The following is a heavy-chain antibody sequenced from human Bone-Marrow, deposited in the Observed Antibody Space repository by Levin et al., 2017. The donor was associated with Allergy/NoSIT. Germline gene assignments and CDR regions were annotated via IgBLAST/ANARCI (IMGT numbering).Heavy chain of an antibody. CDR1: GFTFSSYS. CDR3: VRGNHGFDC. J-gene: IGHJ4*02. V-gene: IGHV3-48*02. CDR2: ISSSSSTI. D-gene: IGHD1-14*01. Sequence: GGSLRLSCAASGFTFSSYSMDWVRQAPGKGLEWISYISSSSSTIYYADSVKGRLTISRDNAKNSLYLLMNSLRDEDTAVYYCVRGNHGFDCWGQGTLVTVSS.